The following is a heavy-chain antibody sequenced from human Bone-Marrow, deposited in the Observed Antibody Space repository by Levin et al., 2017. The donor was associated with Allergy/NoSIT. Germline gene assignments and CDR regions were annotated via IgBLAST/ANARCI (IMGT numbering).Heavy chain of an antibody. J-gene: IGHJ3*01. CDR2: IHYSGST. CDR1: GGSISSYY. D-gene: IGHD6-19*01. V-gene: IGHV4-59*01. Sequence: PGGSLRLSCTVSGGSISSYYWSWIRQPPGKGLECIGYIHYSGSTNYNPSLKSRVTISMDTSKNQFSLKLSSVTAADTAVYYCARDVRTVAGYDAFDLWGQGTMVTVSS. CDR3: ARDVRTVAGYDAFDL.